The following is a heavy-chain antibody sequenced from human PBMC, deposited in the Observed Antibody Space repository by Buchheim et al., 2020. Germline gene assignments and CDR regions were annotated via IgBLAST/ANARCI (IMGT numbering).Heavy chain of an antibody. CDR1: GFTFGTYA. J-gene: IGHJ6*02. Sequence: QVQLVESGGGVVQPGRSVRLSCAASGFTFGTYAMHWVRQAPGKGLEWVAVISDDGDKKHYSDSLQGRFTVSRDNSRNTLYLQMNSLRPEDTAVYYCARDWVNIGGLDVWGQGTT. V-gene: IGHV3-30-3*01. CDR3: ARDWVNIGGLDV. D-gene: IGHD3-16*01. CDR2: ISDDGDKK.